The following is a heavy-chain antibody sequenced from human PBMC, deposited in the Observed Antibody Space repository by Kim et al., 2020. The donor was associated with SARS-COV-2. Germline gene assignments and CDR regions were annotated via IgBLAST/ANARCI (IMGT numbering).Heavy chain of an antibody. CDR1: GFTFNAFW. D-gene: IGHD3-10*01. CDR2: INHDGGEK. V-gene: IGHV3-7*01. CDR3: ATRPRSDLYVGDFDF. Sequence: GGSLRLSCATSGFTFNAFWMTWVRQAPGKGPEWVANINHDGGEKDYVDSVKGRFTISRDNSKNSLFLQMNSLRAEDTAVYFCATRPRSDLYVGDFDFWG. J-gene: IGHJ4*01.